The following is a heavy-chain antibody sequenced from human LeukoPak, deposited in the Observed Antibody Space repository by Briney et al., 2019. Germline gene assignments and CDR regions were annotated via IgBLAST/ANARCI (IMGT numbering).Heavy chain of an antibody. D-gene: IGHD6-19*01. J-gene: IGHJ6*03. CDR3: ARVASSGWAHYYYYMDV. Sequence: PSETLSLTCAVYGGSFSGYYWSWIRQPPGKGLEWIGEINHSGSTNYNPSLKSRVTISVDTSKNQFSLKLSSVTAADTAVYYCARVASSGWAHYYYYMDVWGKGTTVTVSS. CDR1: GGSFSGYY. CDR2: INHSGST. V-gene: IGHV4-34*01.